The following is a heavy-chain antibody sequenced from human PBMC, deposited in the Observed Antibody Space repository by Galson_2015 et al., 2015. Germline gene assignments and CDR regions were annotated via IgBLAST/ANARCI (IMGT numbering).Heavy chain of an antibody. Sequence: LRLSCSASGFTFSGYSMNWVRQAPGKGLEWLSYISSSSGTISYADSVKGRFTISRDNAKSSLFLQMNSLRDEDTAVYFCARDTPTDYWGQGTLVTVSS. CDR1: GFTFSGYS. CDR2: ISSSSGTI. V-gene: IGHV3-48*02. J-gene: IGHJ4*02. CDR3: ARDTPTDY.